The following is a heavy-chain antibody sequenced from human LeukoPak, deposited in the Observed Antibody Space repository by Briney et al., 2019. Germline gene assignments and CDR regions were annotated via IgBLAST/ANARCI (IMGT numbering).Heavy chain of an antibody. CDR1: GYTFTGYY. D-gene: IGHD3-22*01. CDR3: ARPGYYYDSSGPSDWFDP. J-gene: IGHJ5*02. CDR2: INPNSGGT. Sequence: GASVKVSCKASGYTFTGYYMHWVRQAPGQGLEWMGWINPNSGGTNYAQKFQGRVTMTRDTSISTAYMELSRLRSDDTAVYYCARPGYYYDSSGPSDWFDPWGQGALVTVSS. V-gene: IGHV1-2*02.